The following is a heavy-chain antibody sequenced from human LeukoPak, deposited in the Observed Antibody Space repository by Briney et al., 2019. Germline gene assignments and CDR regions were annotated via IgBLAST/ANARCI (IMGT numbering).Heavy chain of an antibody. CDR2: ISWNSGSI. CDR3: AKAYRDDILTGYYDY. CDR1: GFTFDGYA. V-gene: IGHV3-9*03. D-gene: IGHD3-9*01. Sequence: GRSLRLSCAASGFTFDGYAMHWVRQAPGKGLEWVSGISWNSGSIGYADSVKGRFTISRDNAKNSLYLQMNSLRAEDMALYYCAKAYRDDILTGYYDYWGQGTLVTVSS. J-gene: IGHJ4*02.